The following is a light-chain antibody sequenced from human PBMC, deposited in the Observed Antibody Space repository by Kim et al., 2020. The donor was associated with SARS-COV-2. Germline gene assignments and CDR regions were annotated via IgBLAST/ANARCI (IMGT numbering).Light chain of an antibody. CDR3: LRYNDYSGT. V-gene: IGKV1-5*03. Sequence: DIQMTQSPSILSASVGDRVTITCRASQSVSDWLAWYQQKPGKAPKLLIYKASGLQSGVPSRFSGSGSGTEFTLTISSLQPDDFAIYYCLRYNDYSGTFGQGTKLEI. CDR1: QSVSDW. CDR2: KAS. J-gene: IGKJ2*01.